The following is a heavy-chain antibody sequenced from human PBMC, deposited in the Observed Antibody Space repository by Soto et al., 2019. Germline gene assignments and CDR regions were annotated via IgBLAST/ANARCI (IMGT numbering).Heavy chain of an antibody. CDR1: GYTFTGYY. CDR3: ARDNHDYIWSGFRGAFDI. J-gene: IGHJ3*02. CDR2: INPNSGGT. V-gene: IGHV1-2*04. Sequence: ASVKVSCKASGYTFTGYYMHWVRQAPGQGLEWMGWINPNSGGTNYAQKFQGWVTMTRDTSISTAYMELSRLRSDDTAVYYCARDNHDYIWSGFRGAFDIWGQGTMVTVSS. D-gene: IGHD3-3*01.